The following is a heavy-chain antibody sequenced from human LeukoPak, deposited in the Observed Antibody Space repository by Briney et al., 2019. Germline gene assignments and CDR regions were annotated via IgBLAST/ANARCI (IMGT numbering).Heavy chain of an antibody. V-gene: IGHV4-61*01. CDR2: IYYSGST. CDR1: GGSVSSGTYY. J-gene: IGHJ5*02. Sequence: PSETLSLTCTVSGGSVSSGTYYWSWIRQPPGKGLEWIGYIYYSGSTNYNPSLKSRVTISVDTSKNQCSLKLSSVTAADTAVYYCARATPEGWFDPWGQGTLVTVSS. CDR3: ARATPEGWFDP.